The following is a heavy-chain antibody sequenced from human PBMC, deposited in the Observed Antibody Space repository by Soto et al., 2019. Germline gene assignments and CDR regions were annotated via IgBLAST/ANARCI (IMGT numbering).Heavy chain of an antibody. CDR3: ARRYPNWGFDL. D-gene: IGHD7-27*01. CDR1: GYTFTTYD. V-gene: IGHV1-8*01. CDR2: MSPKTGNT. Sequence: QVQLVQSGAEVKKPGASVKVSCKASGYTFTTYDINWVRQATGQGLDRIGWMSPKTGNTGYAQNFQGRVTMTRNPSVGTAYMELSSLKSEDTALYDWARRYPNWGFDLWGKGTLVPVSS. J-gene: IGHJ4*02.